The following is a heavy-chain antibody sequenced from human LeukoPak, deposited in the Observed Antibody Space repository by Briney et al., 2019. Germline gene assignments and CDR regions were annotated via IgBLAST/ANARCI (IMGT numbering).Heavy chain of an antibody. D-gene: IGHD6-13*01. Sequence: ASVKVSCKASGYTFTGYYMHWVRQAPGQGLEWMGWINPNSGGTNYAQKFQGRVTMTRDTSITTAYMELSRLGSDDTAVYYCARRYGSSWYLNIDYWGLGTLVTVSS. V-gene: IGHV1-2*02. CDR1: GYTFTGYY. J-gene: IGHJ4*02. CDR3: ARRYGSSWYLNIDY. CDR2: INPNSGGT.